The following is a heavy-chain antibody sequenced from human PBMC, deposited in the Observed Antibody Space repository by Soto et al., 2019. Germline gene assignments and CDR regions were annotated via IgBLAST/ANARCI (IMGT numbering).Heavy chain of an antibody. D-gene: IGHD6-6*01. J-gene: IGHJ6*03. CDR3: ARGPVRSSMDYYYYMDV. V-gene: IGHV3-7*01. CDR1: GFIFSSYW. Sequence: GGSLRLSCAASGFIFSSYWMSWVRQAPGKGLEWVANINQDGNEKDSVDSVKGRFTISRDNAKNSLYLHMNSLRAEDTAVYYCARGPVRSSMDYYYYMDVWGKGTTVTVSS. CDR2: INQDGNEK.